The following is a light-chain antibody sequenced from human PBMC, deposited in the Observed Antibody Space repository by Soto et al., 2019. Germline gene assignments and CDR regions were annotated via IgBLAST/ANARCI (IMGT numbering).Light chain of an antibody. CDR1: SSDVGGYNH. CDR2: DVT. V-gene: IGLV2-14*03. CDR3: SSYTSTRTVV. Sequence: QSVLTQPASVSGSPGQSITISCTGTSSDVGGYNHVAWYQHHPGKAPRLMIYDVTNRPSGVSSRFSGSKSGNTASLTISGLQAEDEADYYCSSYTSTRTVVFGEGTKLT. J-gene: IGLJ2*01.